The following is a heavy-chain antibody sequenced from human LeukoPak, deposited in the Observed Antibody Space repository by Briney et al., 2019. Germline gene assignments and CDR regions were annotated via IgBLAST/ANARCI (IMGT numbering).Heavy chain of an antibody. CDR1: GYMFTNYG. J-gene: IGHJ4*02. D-gene: IGHD4-17*01. CDR3: ARDGPDYGDYVNFDY. V-gene: IGHV1-18*04. Sequence: ASVKVSCKASGYMFTNYGISWVRQAPGQGREWMGWISDYNGKKNYAQKLQGRVTMTTVTSTSIAYMELTSLKSDDTAVYCCARDGPDYGDYVNFDYWGQGTLVTVSS. CDR2: ISDYNGKK.